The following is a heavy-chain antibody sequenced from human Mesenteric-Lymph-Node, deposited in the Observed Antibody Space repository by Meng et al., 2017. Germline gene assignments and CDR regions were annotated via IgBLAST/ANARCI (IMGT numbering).Heavy chain of an antibody. J-gene: IGHJ4*02. CDR2: ISGSGGST. D-gene: IGHD3-10*01. Sequence: GESLKISCAASGFTFSSYAMSWVRQAPGKGLEWVSAISGSGGSTYYADSVKGRFTISRDNSKNTLYLQMNSLRAEDTAVYYCARLPQEKWFGELLFDYWGQGMLVTVSS. CDR3: ARLPQEKWFGELLFDY. V-gene: IGHV3-23*01. CDR1: GFTFSSYA.